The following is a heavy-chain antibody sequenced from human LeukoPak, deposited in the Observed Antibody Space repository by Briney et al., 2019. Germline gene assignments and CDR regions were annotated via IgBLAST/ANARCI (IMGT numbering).Heavy chain of an antibody. CDR3: ARGPYDFWSGYPFDI. J-gene: IGHJ3*02. CDR1: GGTFSSYA. CDR2: ISAYNGNT. Sequence: ASVKVSCKASGGTFSSYAISWVRQAPGQGLEWMGWISAYNGNTNYAQKLQGRVTMTTDTSTSTAYMELRSLRSDDTAVYYCARGPYDFWSGYPFDIWGQGTMVTVSS. V-gene: IGHV1-18*01. D-gene: IGHD3-3*01.